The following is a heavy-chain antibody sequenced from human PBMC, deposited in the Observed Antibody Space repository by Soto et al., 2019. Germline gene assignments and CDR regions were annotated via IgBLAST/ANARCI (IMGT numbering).Heavy chain of an antibody. CDR3: AKATVAAVTTEWYFDE. CDR2: ISGSGGST. J-gene: IGHJ4*02. CDR1: GFTFSSYA. Sequence: GGSPRLSCAASGFTFSSYAMSWVRQAPGKGLEWVSAISGSGGSTYYADSVKGWFAISRDNSKNTLYLQMNSLRAEDTAVYYCAKATVAAVTTEWYFDEWGQGTLVTVFS. V-gene: IGHV3-23*01. D-gene: IGHD4-17*01.